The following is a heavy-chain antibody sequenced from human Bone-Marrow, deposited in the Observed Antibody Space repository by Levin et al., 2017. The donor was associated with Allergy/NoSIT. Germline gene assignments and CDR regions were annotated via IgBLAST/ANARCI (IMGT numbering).Heavy chain of an antibody. CDR1: GGTFSSYS. D-gene: IGHD2-8*01. V-gene: IGHV1-69*06. J-gene: IGHJ5*02. CDR3: AREGDCSRSSCHSRGWLDP. CDR2: IVPIFGRG. Sequence: ASVKVSCKASGGTFSSYSIAWVRQAPGQGLEWMGVIVPIFGRGNYARKFLGRVTMTADKSTNTAYMELSSLTPEDTAVYYCAREGDCSRSSCHSRGWLDPWGQGTLVTVSS.